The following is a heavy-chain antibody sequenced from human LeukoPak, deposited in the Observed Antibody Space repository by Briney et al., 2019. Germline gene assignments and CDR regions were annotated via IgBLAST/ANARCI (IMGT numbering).Heavy chain of an antibody. CDR3: ARTVSGDYYGMDV. CDR2: TSHSGST. V-gene: IGHV4-4*09. D-gene: IGHD1-26*01. J-gene: IGHJ6*02. Sequence: PSETLSLTCTVSGGSISNSYWSWVRQPPGKGLEWIGYTSHSGSTNYNPSLKSRVTMSVDTSTDQFSLRLISVTAADTAVYYCARTVSGDYYGMDVWGQGTTVTVSS. CDR1: GGSISNSY.